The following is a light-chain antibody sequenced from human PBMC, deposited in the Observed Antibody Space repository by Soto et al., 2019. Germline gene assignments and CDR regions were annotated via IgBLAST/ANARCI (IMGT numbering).Light chain of an antibody. Sequence: QSVLTQPPSVSAAPGQKVTISCSGSSSNIGNNYVSWYQQLPGTAPKLLIYDNNKRPSGIPDRFSGSKSGTSATLGITGLQTLYEADYYYGTWHTSLSAYVFGTGTKVTVL. J-gene: IGLJ1*01. CDR1: SSNIGNNY. CDR3: GTWHTSLSAYV. V-gene: IGLV1-51*01. CDR2: DNN.